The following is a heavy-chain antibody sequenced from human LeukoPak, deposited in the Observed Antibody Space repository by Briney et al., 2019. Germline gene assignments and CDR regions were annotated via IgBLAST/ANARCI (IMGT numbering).Heavy chain of an antibody. V-gene: IGHV3-7*01. CDR2: IKQDGSEK. Sequence: PGGSLRLSCAASGFTFSSYSMNWVRQAPGKGLEWVANIKQDGSEKYYVDSVKGRFTISRDNAKNSLYLQMNSLRAEDTAVYYCARVWQQLPVGYWGQGTLVTVSS. CDR3: ARVWQQLPVGY. J-gene: IGHJ4*02. CDR1: GFTFSSYS. D-gene: IGHD6-13*01.